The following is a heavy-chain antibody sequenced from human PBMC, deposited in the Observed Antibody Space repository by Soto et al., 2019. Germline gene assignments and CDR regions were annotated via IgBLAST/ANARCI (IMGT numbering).Heavy chain of an antibody. CDR3: ARLHSHGTYGMDV. CDR1: GGSFTYT. Sequence: SVKVSCKASGGSFTYTLSWVRHSPGQGLEWMGGIIPIFGTANYAQKFQGRVTITADESTKTAYMELSTLRSEDTAVYYCARLHSHGTYGMDVWGQGTTVTVSS. V-gene: IGHV1-69*13. CDR2: IIPIFGTA. J-gene: IGHJ6*02. D-gene: IGHD5-18*01.